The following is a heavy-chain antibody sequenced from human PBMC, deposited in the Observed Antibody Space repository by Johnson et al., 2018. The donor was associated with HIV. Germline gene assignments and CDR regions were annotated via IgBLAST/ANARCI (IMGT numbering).Heavy chain of an antibody. D-gene: IGHD3-16*01. CDR2: VSAGGDNT. Sequence: VQLVESGGGLVQPGGSLRLSCAASGFTFSSYAMDWVRQTPGKGLAWVSAVSAGGDNTYYADSVEGRFTLSRDSSKNTLYLQMNRLRIEDTAVYYCARGSRYTYDNDDVYLLQAFDVWGQGTVVTVSS. CDR1: GFTFSSYA. CDR3: ARGSRYTYDNDDVYLLQAFDV. J-gene: IGHJ3*01. V-gene: IGHV3-23*04.